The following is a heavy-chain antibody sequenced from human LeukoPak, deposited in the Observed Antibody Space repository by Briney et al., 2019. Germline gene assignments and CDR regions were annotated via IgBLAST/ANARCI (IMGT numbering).Heavy chain of an antibody. Sequence: GGSLRLSCAASGFTFSSYSMNWVHQAPGKGLEWVSYISSSSSTIYYADSVKGRFTISRDNAKNSLYLQMNSLRAEDTAVYYCASLTIFGSYYFDYWGQGTLVTVSS. CDR2: ISSSSSTI. D-gene: IGHD3-3*01. CDR1: GFTFSSYS. V-gene: IGHV3-48*01. J-gene: IGHJ4*02. CDR3: ASLTIFGSYYFDY.